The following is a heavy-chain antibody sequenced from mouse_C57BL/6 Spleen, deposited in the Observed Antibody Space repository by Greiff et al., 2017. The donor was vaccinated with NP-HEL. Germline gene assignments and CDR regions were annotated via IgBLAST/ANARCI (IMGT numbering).Heavy chain of an antibody. CDR1: GYTFTSYG. J-gene: IGHJ3*01. V-gene: IGHV1-81*01. Sequence: VQLQESGAELARPGASVKLSCKASGYTFTSYGISWVKQRTGQGLEWIGEIYPRSGNTYYNEKFKGKATLTADKSSSTAYMELRSLTSEDSAVYFCARGLTIAFAYWGQGTLVTVSA. CDR2: IYPRSGNT. D-gene: IGHD1-1*02. CDR3: ARGLTIAFAY.